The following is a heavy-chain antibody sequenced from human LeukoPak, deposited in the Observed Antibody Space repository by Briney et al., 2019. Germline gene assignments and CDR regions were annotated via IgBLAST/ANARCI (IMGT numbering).Heavy chain of an antibody. J-gene: IGHJ5*02. CDR1: GFTFNNYA. Sequence: GGSLRLACAASGFTFNNYAMHWVRQAPGKGLEWVTTIWYDGSNKYYGDSVKGRFTISRDNSKSTLYLQMNSLRAEDTAVYYCARDKGNHPYNWFDPWGQGTLVTVSS. CDR2: IWYDGSNK. V-gene: IGHV3-33*01. CDR3: ARDKGNHPYNWFDP. D-gene: IGHD1-14*01.